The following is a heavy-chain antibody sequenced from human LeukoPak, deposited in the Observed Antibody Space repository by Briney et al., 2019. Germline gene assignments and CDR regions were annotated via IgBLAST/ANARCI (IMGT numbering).Heavy chain of an antibody. D-gene: IGHD5-18*01. J-gene: IGHJ3*02. CDR1: GGSISSSSYY. CDR2: IYYSGST. Sequence: SETLSLTCTVSGGSISSSSYYWGWIRQPPGKGLEWIGSIYYSGSTYYNPSLKSRVTISVDTSKNQFSLKLSSVTAADTAVYYCARTRGYGKADAFDIWGQGTMVTVSS. CDR3: ARTRGYGKADAFDI. V-gene: IGHV4-39*07.